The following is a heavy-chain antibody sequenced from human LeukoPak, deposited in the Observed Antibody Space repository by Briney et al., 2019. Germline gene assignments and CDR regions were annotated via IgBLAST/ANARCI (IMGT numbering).Heavy chain of an antibody. J-gene: IGHJ4*02. V-gene: IGHV4-4*07. CDR3: ARGPSWGSAYFDY. CDR1: GGSISSYY. CDR2: IYTSGSA. Sequence: PSETLSLTCTVSGGSISSYYWSWIRQPAGKGLEWIGRIYTSGSANYNPSLKSRLTVSVDTSKNQISLNLTSVTAADTAVYYCARGPSWGSAYFDYWGQGTLVTVSS. D-gene: IGHD7-27*01.